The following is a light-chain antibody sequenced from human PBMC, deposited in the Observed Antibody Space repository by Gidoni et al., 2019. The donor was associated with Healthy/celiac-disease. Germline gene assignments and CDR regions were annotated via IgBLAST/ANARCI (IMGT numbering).Light chain of an antibody. CDR2: EGS. CDR3: CSYAGSSTYV. V-gene: IGLV2-23*01. Sequence: QSALTQPASVSGSPGQSITISCTGTSSDVGSYNLVSWYPQHTGKAPKLMIYEGSKRPSGVSNLFSGSKSGNTASLTISALQAEDEADYYCCSYAGSSTYVFGTGTKVTVL. J-gene: IGLJ1*01. CDR1: SSDVGSYNL.